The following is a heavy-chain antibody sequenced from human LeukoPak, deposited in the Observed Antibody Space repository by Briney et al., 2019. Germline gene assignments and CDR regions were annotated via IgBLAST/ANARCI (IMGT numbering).Heavy chain of an antibody. J-gene: IGHJ4*02. CDR2: ISGSGGST. D-gene: IGHD3-22*01. CDR3: AHLYDSSGYYYY. Sequence: GGSLRLSCAASGFTFSSYAMSWVRQAPGKGLEWDSAISGSGGSTYYADSVKGRFTISRDNSKNTLYLQMNSLRAEDTAVYYCAHLYDSSGYYYYWGQGTLVTVSS. V-gene: IGHV3-23*01. CDR1: GFTFSSYA.